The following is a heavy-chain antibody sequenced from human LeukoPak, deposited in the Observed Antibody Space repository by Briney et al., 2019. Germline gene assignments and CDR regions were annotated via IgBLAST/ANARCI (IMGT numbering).Heavy chain of an antibody. Sequence: GGSLRLSCAASGFTFSSYSMSWVRPAPGKGLEWVASIKEDGSEKGYVGSVKGRFTISRDNAKNSLYLQMHNLRAEDTAVFHCARLSGQHYPVDYWGQGTLVTVSS. CDR3: ARLSGQHYPVDY. CDR1: GFTFSSYS. J-gene: IGHJ4*02. CDR2: IKEDGSEK. V-gene: IGHV3-7*01. D-gene: IGHD3-10*01.